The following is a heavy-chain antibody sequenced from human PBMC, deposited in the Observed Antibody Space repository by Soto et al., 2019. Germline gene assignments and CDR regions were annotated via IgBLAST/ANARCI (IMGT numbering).Heavy chain of an antibody. V-gene: IGHV4-34*01. CDR2: INHSGST. J-gene: IGHJ5*02. CDR1: GGCFSGYY. Sequence: SETLSLTCAVYGGCFSGYYWSWIRQPPGKGLEWIGEINHSGSTNYNPSLKSRVTISVDTSKNQFSLKLSSVTAADTAVYYCARDFAWFDPWGQGTLVTAPQ. CDR3: ARDFAWFDP.